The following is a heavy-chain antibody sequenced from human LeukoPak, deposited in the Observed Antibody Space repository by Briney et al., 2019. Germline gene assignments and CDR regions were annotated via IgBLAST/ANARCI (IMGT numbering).Heavy chain of an antibody. CDR1: GGSFSGYY. V-gene: IGHV4-34*01. Sequence: KPSETLSLTCAVYGGSFSGYYWSWIRQPPGKGLEWIGEINHSGSTNYNPSLKSRVTISVDTSKNQFSLKLSSVTAADTAVYYCARKHVIGYCSGGSCDNWFDPWGQGTLVTVSS. CDR2: INHSGST. CDR3: ARKHVIGYCSGGSCDNWFDP. J-gene: IGHJ5*02. D-gene: IGHD2-15*01.